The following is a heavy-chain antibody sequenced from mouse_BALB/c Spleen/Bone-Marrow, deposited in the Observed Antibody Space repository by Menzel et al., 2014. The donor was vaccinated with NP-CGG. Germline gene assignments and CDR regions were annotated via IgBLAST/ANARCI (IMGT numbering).Heavy chain of an antibody. CDR1: GYTITTYW. Sequence: LQQSGSELVRPGTSVKLSCKASGYTITTYWMHWVKQRRGQGLEWIGNIYPGSGSANYDEKFKNKGTLTVDTSSSTAYMHLSSLTSEDSAVYYRTRGLGYYGSSYGFFDYWGQGTILTVSS. CDR3: TRGLGYYGSSYGFFDY. V-gene: IGHV1S22*01. D-gene: IGHD1-1*01. J-gene: IGHJ2*01. CDR2: IYPGSGSA.